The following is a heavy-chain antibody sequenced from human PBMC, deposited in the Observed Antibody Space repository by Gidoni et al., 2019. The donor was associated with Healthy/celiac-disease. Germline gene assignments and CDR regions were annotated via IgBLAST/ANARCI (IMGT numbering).Heavy chain of an antibody. CDR3: ARSFAVGGWYGALDY. D-gene: IGHD6-19*01. Sequence: EVQLVESGGGLVQPGGSLRLSCAASGFTFSSYDMHWFRQATGKGLEWVSAIGTAGDPYYPGSVKGRFTISRENAKNSLYLQMNSLRAGDTAVYYCARSFAVGGWYGALDYWGQGTLVTVSS. CDR2: IGTAGDP. V-gene: IGHV3-13*05. CDR1: GFTFSSYD. J-gene: IGHJ4*02.